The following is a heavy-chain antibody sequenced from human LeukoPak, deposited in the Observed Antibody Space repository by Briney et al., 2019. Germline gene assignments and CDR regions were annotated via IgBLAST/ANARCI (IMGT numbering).Heavy chain of an antibody. Sequence: SGTLSLTCAVSGGSISSSNWWSWVRQPPGKGLEWIGEIYHSGSTNYNPSLKSRVTISVDKSKNQFSLKLSSVTAADTAVYYCARASYDSSGYYSTWFNYWGQGTLVTVSS. CDR2: IYHSGST. V-gene: IGHV4-4*02. J-gene: IGHJ4*02. CDR3: ARASYDSSGYYSTWFNY. CDR1: GGSISSSNW. D-gene: IGHD3-22*01.